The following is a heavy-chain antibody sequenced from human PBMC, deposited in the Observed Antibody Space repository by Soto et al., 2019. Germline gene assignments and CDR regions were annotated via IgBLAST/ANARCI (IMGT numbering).Heavy chain of an antibody. CDR1: GYTFTNYG. CDR2: ISAYNGST. D-gene: IGHD3-10*01. J-gene: IGHJ4*02. CDR3: ARGSYYLDS. Sequence: QVPLVQSGAEVKKPGASVKVSCKTSGYTFTNYGVSWARQAPGQGLEWMGWISAYNGSTNYPQTLQGRVTMTTDTSTSTAYMELRSLRSDDTAVYYCARGSYYLDSWGQGTLVTVSS. V-gene: IGHV1-18*01.